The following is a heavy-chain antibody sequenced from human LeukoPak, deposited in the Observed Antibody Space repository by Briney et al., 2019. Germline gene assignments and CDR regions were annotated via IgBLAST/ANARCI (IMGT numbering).Heavy chain of an antibody. J-gene: IGHJ6*02. CDR1: GFTFSIYA. CDR3: ARDNGWDYGDYYYYGMDV. D-gene: IGHD4-17*01. Sequence: GGSLRLSCAASGFTFSIYAMSWVRQAPGKGLEWVSAISGGGGSTNYADSVKGRFTISRDNSENTLFLQMNSLRAEDTAVYYCARDNGWDYGDYYYYGMDVWGQGTTVTVSS. CDR2: ISGGGGST. V-gene: IGHV3-23*01.